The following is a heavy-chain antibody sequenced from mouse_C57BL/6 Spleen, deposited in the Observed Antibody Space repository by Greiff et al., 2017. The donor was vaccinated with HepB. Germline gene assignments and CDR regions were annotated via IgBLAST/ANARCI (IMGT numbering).Heavy chain of an antibody. CDR2: IYPGDGDT. Sequence: QVQLQQSGPELVKPGASVKISCKASGYAFSSSWMNWVKQRPGKGLEWIGRIYPGDGDTNYNGKFKGKATLTADKSSSTAYMQLSSLTSEDSAVYFCARGGGLYYYFDYWGQGTTLTVSS. D-gene: IGHD2-12*01. CDR3: ARGGGLYYYFDY. J-gene: IGHJ2*01. V-gene: IGHV1-82*01. CDR1: GYAFSSSW.